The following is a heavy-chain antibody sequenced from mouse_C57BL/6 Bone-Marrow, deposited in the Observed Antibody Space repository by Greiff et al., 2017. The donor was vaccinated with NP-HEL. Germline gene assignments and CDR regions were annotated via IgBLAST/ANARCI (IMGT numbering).Heavy chain of an antibody. Sequence: QVQLQQPGAELVKPGASVKMSCKASGYTFTSYWITWVKQRPGQGLEWIGDIYPGSGSTNYNEKFKSKATLTVDTSSSTAYMQLSSRTSEDSAVYYCAKMVNTHWYFDVWGTGTTVTVSS. CDR2: IYPGSGST. D-gene: IGHD2-3*01. CDR3: AKMVNTHWYFDV. V-gene: IGHV1-55*01. CDR1: GYTFTSYW. J-gene: IGHJ1*03.